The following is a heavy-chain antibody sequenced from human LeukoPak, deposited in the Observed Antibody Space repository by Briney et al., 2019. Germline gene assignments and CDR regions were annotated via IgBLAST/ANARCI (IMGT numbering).Heavy chain of an antibody. Sequence: ASVKVSCKASGGTFSSYGISWVRQAPGQGLEWMGRINPNSGGTNYAQKFQGRVTMTRDTSISTAYMELSRLRSDDTAVYYCARSIVGATFYYYYYMDVWGKGTTVTVSS. D-gene: IGHD1-26*01. V-gene: IGHV1-2*06. CDR2: INPNSGGT. J-gene: IGHJ6*03. CDR1: GGTFSSYG. CDR3: ARSIVGATFYYYYYMDV.